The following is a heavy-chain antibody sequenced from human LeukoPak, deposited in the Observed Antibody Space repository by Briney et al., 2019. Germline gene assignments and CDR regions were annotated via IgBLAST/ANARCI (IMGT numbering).Heavy chain of an antibody. Sequence: GGSLRLSCAASGFTFSSYSMNWIRQAPGKGLEWVSSISSSSSYIYYADSVKGRFTISRDNAKSSLYLQMNSLRAEDTAVYYCARDNMFSNYMDVWGKGTTVTVSS. J-gene: IGHJ6*03. CDR2: ISSSSSYI. CDR3: ARDNMFSNYMDV. CDR1: GFTFSSYS. V-gene: IGHV3-21*01. D-gene: IGHD3-10*02.